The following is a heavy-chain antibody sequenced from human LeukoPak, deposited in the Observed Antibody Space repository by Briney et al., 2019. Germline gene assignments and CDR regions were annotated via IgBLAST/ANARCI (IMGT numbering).Heavy chain of an antibody. CDR1: GFTFSNAW. J-gene: IGHJ4*02. V-gene: IGHV3-15*01. CDR3: ARHLSGVTGYTYGRGIDY. D-gene: IGHD5-18*01. Sequence: PGGSLRLSCAASGFTFSNAWMSWVRQAPGKGLEWVGRIKSKTDGGTTDYAAPVKGRFTISRDNAKNSLYLQMNSLRAEDTAVYYCARHLSGVTGYTYGRGIDYWGQGTLVTVSS. CDR2: IKSKTDGGTT.